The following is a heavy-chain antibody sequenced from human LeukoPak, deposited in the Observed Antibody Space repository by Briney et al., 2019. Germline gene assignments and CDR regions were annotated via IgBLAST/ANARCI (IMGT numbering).Heavy chain of an antibody. CDR3: ARRADRGGKYYGMDV. V-gene: IGHV1-2*02. D-gene: IGHD3-16*01. Sequence: ASVKVSCKASGYTFTDYYIHWVRQAPGQGLEWMAWINSNGGGTNYAQKFQGRLTLTRDTSMSTAYVELSRLTSDDTAVYYCARRADRGGKYYGMDVWGQGTTVTVS. CDR2: INSNGGGT. CDR1: GYTFTDYY. J-gene: IGHJ6*02.